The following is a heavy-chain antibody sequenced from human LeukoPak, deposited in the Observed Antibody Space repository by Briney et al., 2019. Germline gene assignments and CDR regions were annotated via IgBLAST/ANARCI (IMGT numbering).Heavy chain of an antibody. Sequence: GGSLRLSCAASGLQYDDHATHGARQAPGKGLEGVSGNSWNSGNIGYADSVRGRFTISRDNAKKSLYLQMNSLRPEDTALYYCTKGSGSGTWYHFDYWGQGTLVTVSS. CDR1: GLQYDDHA. J-gene: IGHJ4*02. CDR3: TKGSGSGTWYHFDY. D-gene: IGHD6-13*01. V-gene: IGHV3-9*01. CDR2: NSWNSGNI.